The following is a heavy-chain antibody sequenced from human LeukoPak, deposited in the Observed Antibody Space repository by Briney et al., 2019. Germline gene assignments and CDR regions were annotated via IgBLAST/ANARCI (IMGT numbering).Heavy chain of an antibody. CDR1: GFTVSSSF. CDR2: IHRDDKT. J-gene: IGHJ4*02. Sequence: GGSLSLSCAASGFTVSSSFIYWVRRAPGRGLEWVSFIHRDDKTYYADSVKGRFTMSRDSSKNTLYLQMNSLGADDTAVYYCAREVISTPSYFDYWGQGILVTVSS. D-gene: IGHD2-2*01. CDR3: AREVISTPSYFDY. V-gene: IGHV3-53*01.